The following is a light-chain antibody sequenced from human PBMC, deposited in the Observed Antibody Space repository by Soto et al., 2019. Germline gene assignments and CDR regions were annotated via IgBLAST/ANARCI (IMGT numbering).Light chain of an antibody. J-gene: IGLJ2*01. Sequence: QSALTQPPSASGSPGQSVTISCTGTSSDVGGYNYVSWYQQHPGKAPKLMIYEVSNRPSGVSDRFSGSKSGNTASLTVSGLQAEDEADYYCSSYAGSTNVFGRGTKVTVL. CDR2: EVS. CDR1: SSDVGGYNY. V-gene: IGLV2-8*01. CDR3: SSYAGSTNV.